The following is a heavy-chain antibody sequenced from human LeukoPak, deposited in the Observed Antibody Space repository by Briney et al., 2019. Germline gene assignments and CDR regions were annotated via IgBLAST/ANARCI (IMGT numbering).Heavy chain of an antibody. CDR2: LSYGGNT. CDR1: DGSMSSSNYS. V-gene: IGHV4-39*01. D-gene: IGHD3-10*01. Sequence: PLETLSLTCTVSDGSMSSSNYSWGWIRPPPGKGLEWIASLSYGGNTYYNPSLKSRVTISVDTSKNQFSLELSSVTAADTAVYYCARKPIFYDSGRHWYYFDYWGQGTLVTVSS. J-gene: IGHJ4*02. CDR3: ARKPIFYDSGRHWYYFDY.